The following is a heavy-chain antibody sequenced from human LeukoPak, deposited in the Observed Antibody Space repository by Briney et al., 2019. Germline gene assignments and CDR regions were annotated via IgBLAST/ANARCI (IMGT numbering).Heavy chain of an antibody. CDR2: IYSGGST. CDR1: GFTVSSNY. V-gene: IGHV3-53*01. J-gene: IGHJ6*02. D-gene: IGHD6-6*01. Sequence: GGSLRLSCAASGFTVSSNYMSWVRQAPGKGLEWVSVIYSGGSTYYADSVKGRFTISRGNSKNTLYLQMNSLRAEDTAVYYCARDQLVFYGMDVWGQGTTVTVSS. CDR3: ARDQLVFYGMDV.